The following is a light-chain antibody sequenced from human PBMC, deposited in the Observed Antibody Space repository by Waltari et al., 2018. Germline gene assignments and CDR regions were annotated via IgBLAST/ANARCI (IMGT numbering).Light chain of an antibody. CDR3: AAWDDTLSAVV. CDR2: TND. J-gene: IGLJ2*01. Sequence: QSVLTQPPSTSGTPGQRVTISCSGSSSNIGSNYVYWYQPLPGTAPKLLLYTNDQLPSGVPDRFSGSKSGTSASLAISGLQSDDESDYFCAAWDDTLSAVVFGGGTKLTVL. V-gene: IGLV1-47*02. CDR1: SSNIGSNY.